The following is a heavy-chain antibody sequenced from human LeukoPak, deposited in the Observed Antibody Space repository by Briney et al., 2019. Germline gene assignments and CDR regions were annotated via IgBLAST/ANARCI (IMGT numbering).Heavy chain of an antibody. CDR1: GFTFSSYN. J-gene: IGHJ4*02. CDR2: ISSSSSTI. V-gene: IGHV3-48*04. CDR3: ERTEYDISVDPPTIDY. D-gene: IGHD3-9*01. Sequence: GGALRLSCAASGFTFSSYNMNWVRQAPGKGLEWVSYISSSSSTIYYADSVKGRFTISRDNAKNSLYLQMNSLRAEDTVVFYWERTEYDISVDPPTIDYWGQGTLVTVSS.